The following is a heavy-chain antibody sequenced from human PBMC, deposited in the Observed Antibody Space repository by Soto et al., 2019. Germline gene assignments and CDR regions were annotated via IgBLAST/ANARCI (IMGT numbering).Heavy chain of an antibody. V-gene: IGHV4-30-4*01. Sequence: SETLSLTCTVSDASISSGDYYWGWIRQPPGKGLEWIGYIHSSGSAHHNPSIKSRVTLSSDTSKNQLSLRLYSVTAADTAVFYCARIPARRLAYCGGHCFSGAFDIWGQGTMVTVSS. D-gene: IGHD2-21*02. CDR2: IHSSGSA. CDR1: DASISSGDYY. CDR3: ARIPARRLAYCGGHCFSGAFDI. J-gene: IGHJ3*02.